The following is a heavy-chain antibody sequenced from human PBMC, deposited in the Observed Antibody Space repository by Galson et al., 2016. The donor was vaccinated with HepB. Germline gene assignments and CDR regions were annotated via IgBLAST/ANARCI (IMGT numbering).Heavy chain of an antibody. CDR1: GDSISSGGYS. V-gene: IGHV4-30-2*01. J-gene: IGHJ4*02. D-gene: IGHD1-26*01. CDR3: GRASGYFDY. Sequence: TLSLTCGVSGDSISSGGYSWGWIRQPPGQGLQLMGYISDIGSPYLLPSFKGRVTLSTDRSKNQFSLHLNSVTAADTAVYYCGRASGYFDYWGRGILVTVSS. CDR2: ISDIGSP.